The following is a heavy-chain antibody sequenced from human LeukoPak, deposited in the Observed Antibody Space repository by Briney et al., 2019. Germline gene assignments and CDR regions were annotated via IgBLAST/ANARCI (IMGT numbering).Heavy chain of an antibody. J-gene: IGHJ4*02. V-gene: IGHV1-3*01. Sequence: ASVKVSCKASGYTFTSYPIHWVRQAPGQRLEWMGWINPVNGDTKYSQKFQGRVTITRDASASTAYMELSSLRPEDTAVFYCVRKGYFGSGNYPFYYWGQGTLVTVSS. CDR1: GYTFTSYP. D-gene: IGHD3-10*01. CDR3: VRKGYFGSGNYPFYY. CDR2: INPVNGDT.